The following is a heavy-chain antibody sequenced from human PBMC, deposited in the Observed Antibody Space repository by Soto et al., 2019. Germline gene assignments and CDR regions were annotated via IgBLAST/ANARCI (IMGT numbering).Heavy chain of an antibody. CDR2: INHSGST. D-gene: IGHD6-13*01. V-gene: IGHV4-34*01. Sequence: SETLSLTCAVYGGSFSGYYWCWIRQPPGKGLEWIGEINHSGSTNYNPSLKSRVTISVDTSKKQFSLKLSSVTAADTAVYYCARGVERSRWFLQMYYFDYWGQGTLITVSS. J-gene: IGHJ4*02. CDR1: GGSFSGYY. CDR3: ARGVERSRWFLQMYYFDY.